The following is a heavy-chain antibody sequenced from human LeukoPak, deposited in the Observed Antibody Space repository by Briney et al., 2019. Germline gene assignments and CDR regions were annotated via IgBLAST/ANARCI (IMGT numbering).Heavy chain of an antibody. D-gene: IGHD6-19*01. CDR2: ISYDGSNK. CDR3: ASVGVAGGDYFDY. J-gene: IGHJ4*02. Sequence: PGGSLRLSCAASGFTFSSYGMHWVRQAPGKGLEWVAVISYDGSNKYYADSAKGRFTISRDNSKNTLYLQMNSLRAEDTAVYYCASVGVAGGDYFDYWGQGTLVTVSS. V-gene: IGHV3-30*03. CDR1: GFTFSSYG.